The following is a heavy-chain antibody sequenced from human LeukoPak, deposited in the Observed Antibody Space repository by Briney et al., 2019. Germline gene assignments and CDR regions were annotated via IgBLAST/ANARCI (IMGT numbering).Heavy chain of an antibody. CDR3: ARGSAPSSSSEGDSWFDP. CDR1: GYTFTGYY. V-gene: IGHV1-2*02. D-gene: IGHD6-6*01. J-gene: IGHJ5*02. Sequence: ASVKVSCKASGYTFTGYYMHWVRQAPGQGLEWMGWINPNSGGTNYAQKFQGRVTMTRNTSISTAYMELSSLRSEDTAVYYRARGSAPSSSSEGDSWFDPWGQGTLVTVSS. CDR2: INPNSGGT.